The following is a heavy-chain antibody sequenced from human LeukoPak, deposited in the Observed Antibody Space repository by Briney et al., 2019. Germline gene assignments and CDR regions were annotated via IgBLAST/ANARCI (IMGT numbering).Heavy chain of an antibody. J-gene: IGHJ6*02. D-gene: IGHD6-13*01. CDR3: AKEMENGGSSWSLYYYYGMDV. Sequence: GRSLRLSCAASGFTFDDYAMHWVRQAPGKGLEWVSGISWNSGSIGYADSVKGRFTISRDNAKNSLYLQMNSLRAEDTALYYCAKEMENGGSSWSLYYYYGMDVWGQGTTVTVSS. CDR2: ISWNSGSI. V-gene: IGHV3-9*01. CDR1: GFTFDDYA.